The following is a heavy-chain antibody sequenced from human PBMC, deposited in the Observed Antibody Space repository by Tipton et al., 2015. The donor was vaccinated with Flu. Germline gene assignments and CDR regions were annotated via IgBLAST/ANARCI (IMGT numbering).Heavy chain of an antibody. J-gene: IGHJ5*02. D-gene: IGHD6-6*01. V-gene: IGHV4-39*07. CDR3: AGKGFEQVDDSFDP. CDR2: IYYTGSA. CDR1: GVSISTTTYY. Sequence: TLSLTCSVTGVSISTTTYYWAWIRQPPGKGLEYMGLIYYTGSAFYSPSLKSRATISIDTAKNHFSLRLTSVTAADTAMYFCAGKGFEQVDDSFDPWGQGTLFTVPP.